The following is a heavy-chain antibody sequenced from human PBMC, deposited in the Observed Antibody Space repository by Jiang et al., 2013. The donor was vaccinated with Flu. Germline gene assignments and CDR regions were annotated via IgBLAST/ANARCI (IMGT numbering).Heavy chain of an antibody. V-gene: IGHV4-4*02. CDR1: GGSISSSNW. Sequence: GSGLVKPSGTLSLTCAVSGGSISSSNWWSWVRQPPGKGLEWIGEIYHSGSTNYNPSLKSRVTISVDKSKNQFSLKLSSVTAADTAVYYCARAPPVYHYGSGPDAFDIWGQGTMVTVSS. D-gene: IGHD3-10*01. J-gene: IGHJ3*02. CDR3: ARAPPVYHYGSGPDAFDI. CDR2: IYHSGST.